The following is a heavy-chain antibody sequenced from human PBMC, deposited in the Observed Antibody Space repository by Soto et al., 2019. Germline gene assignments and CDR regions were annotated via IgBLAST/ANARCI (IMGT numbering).Heavy chain of an antibody. CDR2: IYYSGST. CDR1: GGSISSGGYY. V-gene: IGHV4-31*03. D-gene: IGHD2-15*01. J-gene: IGHJ5*02. CDR3: AREIGYCSGGSCDDNWFDP. Sequence: PSETLSLTCTVSGGSISSGGYYWSWIRQHPGKGLEWIGYIYYSGSTYYNPPLKSRVTISVDTSKNQFSLKLSSVTAADTAVYYCAREIGYCSGGSCDDNWFDPWGQGTLVPVSS.